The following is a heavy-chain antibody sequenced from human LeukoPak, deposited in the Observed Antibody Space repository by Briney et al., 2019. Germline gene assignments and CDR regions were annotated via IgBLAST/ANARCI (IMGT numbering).Heavy chain of an antibody. CDR3: ATIAAAGYYFDY. CDR1: GFTFSSYT. V-gene: IGHV3-7*01. J-gene: IGHJ4*02. CDR2: IKQDGSEK. D-gene: IGHD6-13*01. Sequence: GGSLRLSCTGSGFTFSSYTLHWVRQAPGKGLEGVANIKQDGSEKYYVDSVKGRFTISRDNAKNSLYLQMNSLRAEDTAVYYCATIAAAGYYFDYWGQGTLVTVSS.